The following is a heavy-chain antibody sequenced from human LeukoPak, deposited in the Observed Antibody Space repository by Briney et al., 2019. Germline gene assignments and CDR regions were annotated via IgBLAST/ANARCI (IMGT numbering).Heavy chain of an antibody. Sequence: PSETLSLTCAVYGGSFSGYYWSWTRQPPGKGLEWIGEINHSGSANYNPSLKSRVTISVDTSKNQFSLKLSSVTAADTAVYYCARVKTKVVATTFDYWGQGTLVTVSS. CDR2: INHSGSA. CDR3: ARVKTKVVATTFDY. D-gene: IGHD5-12*01. V-gene: IGHV4-34*01. CDR1: GGSFSGYY. J-gene: IGHJ4*02.